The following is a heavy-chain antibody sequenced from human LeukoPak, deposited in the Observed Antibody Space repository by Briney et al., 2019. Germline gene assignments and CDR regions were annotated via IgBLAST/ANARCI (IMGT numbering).Heavy chain of an antibody. J-gene: IGHJ4*02. CDR2: ISDSSAM. V-gene: IGHV3-48*01. CDR3: ARDGGYSGYDADC. D-gene: IGHD5-12*01. Sequence: PGGSLRLSCAASGFTFSTYSMKWVRQAPGKGLEWVSYISDSSAMYYADSVRGRFTISRENDKNSLFLQMSSLRAEDTAVYYCARDGGYSGYDADCWGQGTLVTVSS. CDR1: GFTFSTYS.